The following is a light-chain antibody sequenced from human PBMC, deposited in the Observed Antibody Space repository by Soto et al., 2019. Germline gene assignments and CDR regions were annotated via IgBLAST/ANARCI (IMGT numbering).Light chain of an antibody. CDR1: QSVRSSY. CDR2: DAS. Sequence: EIVLTQSPATLSLSPGERATLSCGASQSVRSSYLAWYQQKPGLAPRLLIYDASTRATGIPHRFSGSGSGTDFTLTISRLEPEEFAVYYCQQYGSSQYTFGQGTKLEIK. J-gene: IGKJ2*01. CDR3: QQYGSSQYT. V-gene: IGKV3D-20*01.